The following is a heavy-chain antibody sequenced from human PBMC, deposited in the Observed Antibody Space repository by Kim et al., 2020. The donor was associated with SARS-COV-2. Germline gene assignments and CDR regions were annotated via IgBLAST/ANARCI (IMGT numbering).Heavy chain of an antibody. CDR1: GGSISSSSYY. J-gene: IGHJ3*02. Sequence: SETLSLTCTVSGGSISSSSYYWGWIRQPPGKGLEWIGSIYYSGSTYYNPSLKSRVTISVDTSKNQFSLKLSSVTAADTAVYYCARQRKYYYDSSGCFDIWGQGTMVTVSS. CDR3: ARQRKYYYDSSGCFDI. V-gene: IGHV4-39*01. CDR2: IYYSGST. D-gene: IGHD3-22*01.